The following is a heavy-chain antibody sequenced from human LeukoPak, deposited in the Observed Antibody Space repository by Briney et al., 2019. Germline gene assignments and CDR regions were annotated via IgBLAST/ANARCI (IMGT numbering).Heavy chain of an antibody. Sequence: PGASLRLSCAASGFTFSSYAMGWVRQAPGKGLEWVSAISGSGGSTYYADSVKGRFTISRDNSKNTLYLQMNSLRAEDTAVYYCAKLDYDILTGYPIYYYYGMDVWGQGTTVTVSS. J-gene: IGHJ6*02. CDR3: AKLDYDILTGYPIYYYYGMDV. D-gene: IGHD3-9*01. CDR2: ISGSGGST. V-gene: IGHV3-23*01. CDR1: GFTFSSYA.